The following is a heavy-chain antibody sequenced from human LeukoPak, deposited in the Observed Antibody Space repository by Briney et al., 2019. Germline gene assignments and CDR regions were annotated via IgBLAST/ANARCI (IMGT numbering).Heavy chain of an antibody. CDR2: ISYDGSIK. V-gene: IGHV3-30-3*01. D-gene: IGHD5-18*01. J-gene: IGHJ3*02. Sequence: PGGSLRLSCAASAFTFSSYAMHWVRQAPGKGLEWVAGISYDGSIKYYADSVKARFPISRDNSKNTLYLQMNSLRAEDTAVYYCARGIVDTAMAGAFDIWGQGTMVTVSS. CDR1: AFTFSSYA. CDR3: ARGIVDTAMAGAFDI.